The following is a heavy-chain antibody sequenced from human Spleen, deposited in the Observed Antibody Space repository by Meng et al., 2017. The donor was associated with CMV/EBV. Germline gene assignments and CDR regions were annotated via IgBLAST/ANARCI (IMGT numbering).Heavy chain of an antibody. CDR3: ARETMILVVDY. CDR1: GGSISSSYF. Sequence: SETLSLTCTVSGGSISSSYFGGWIRQPPGKGLEYIGSIYYSGSAHSSPSLKSRVTISVDSSKNQFSLKLTSVTAADTAVYYCARETMILVVDYWGQGTLVTVSS. CDR2: IYYSGSA. V-gene: IGHV4-39*02. J-gene: IGHJ4*02. D-gene: IGHD3-22*01.